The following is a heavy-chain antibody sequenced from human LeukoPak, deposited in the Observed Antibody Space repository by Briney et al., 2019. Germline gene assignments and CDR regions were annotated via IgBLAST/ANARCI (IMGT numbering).Heavy chain of an antibody. Sequence: ASVKVSCKASGYTFTSYAIHWVRQAPGQRLEWMGWINAGNGQTEYSQKFQRRVTITRDTSASTAYMELSSLRSEDTAVYYCARAGVVEMATIGFDYWGQGTLVTVSS. CDR3: ARAGVVEMATIGFDY. J-gene: IGHJ4*02. V-gene: IGHV1-3*01. D-gene: IGHD5-24*01. CDR2: INAGNGQT. CDR1: GYTFTSYA.